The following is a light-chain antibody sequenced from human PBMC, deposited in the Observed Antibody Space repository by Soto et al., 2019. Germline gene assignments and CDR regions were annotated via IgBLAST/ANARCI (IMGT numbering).Light chain of an antibody. CDR2: GAS. J-gene: IGKJ1*01. CDR3: QQYNNWPPRT. Sequence: IGLTQSPGTLSLSPGERATLSCRASQSVSSNLAWYQQKPGQAPRLLIYGASTRATGIPARFSGSGSGTEFTLTISSLQSEDFAVYYCQQYNNWPPRTFGQGTKVDIK. V-gene: IGKV3-15*01. CDR1: QSVSSN.